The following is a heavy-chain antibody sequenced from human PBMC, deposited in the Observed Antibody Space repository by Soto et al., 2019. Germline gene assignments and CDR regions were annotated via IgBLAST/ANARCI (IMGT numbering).Heavy chain of an antibody. D-gene: IGHD2-15*01. CDR1: GFTFSSYS. CDR2: ISSSSSYI. V-gene: IGHV3-21*01. CDR3: ARVGGGYCSGGSCYGMSSYDY. J-gene: IGHJ4*02. Sequence: GGSLRLSCAASGFTFSSYSMNWVRQAPGKGLEWVSSISSSSSYIYYADSVKGRFTISRDNAKNSLYLQMNSLRAEDTAVYYCARVGGGYCSGGSCYGMSSYDYWGQGTLVTVS.